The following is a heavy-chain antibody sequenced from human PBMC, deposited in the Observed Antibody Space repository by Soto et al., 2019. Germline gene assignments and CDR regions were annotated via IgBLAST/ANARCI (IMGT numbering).Heavy chain of an antibody. CDR1: GDFVSKYY. CDR2: IYTTRSP. CDR3: ARSPAYGDYANLDT. J-gene: IGHJ5*02. V-gene: IGHV4-4*07. Sequence: SETLSLTWTVSGDFVSKYYWNWIRQLAGKGLEWIGRIYTTRSPNYNPSLKSRVTMSVDTSKNQFSLKLNLSSVTAADTAVYYCARSPAYGDYANLDTWGQGTLVTVSS. D-gene: IGHD4-17*01.